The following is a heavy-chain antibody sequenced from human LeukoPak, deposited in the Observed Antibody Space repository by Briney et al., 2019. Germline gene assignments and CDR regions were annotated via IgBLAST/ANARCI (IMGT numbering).Heavy chain of an antibody. CDR1: GGSFSRYY. D-gene: IGHD5-24*01. CDR2: IDHRGDT. Sequence: PSETLSLTCAVYGGSFSRYYWSWIRQSPGKGLEWIAEIDHRGDTNYNPSVKSRVTISVDASKNQFSLKVRSLSAADTAVYYCARGATISETGYFDFWGQGTLVTVSS. J-gene: IGHJ4*03. CDR3: ARGATISETGYFDF. V-gene: IGHV4-34*01.